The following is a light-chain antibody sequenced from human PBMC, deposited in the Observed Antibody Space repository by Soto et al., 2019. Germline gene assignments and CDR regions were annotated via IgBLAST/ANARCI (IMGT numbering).Light chain of an antibody. V-gene: IGKV1-5*01. CDR3: QQYYNYLWT. CDR2: DAS. J-gene: IGKJ1*01. CDR1: QSISTC. Sequence: DIQMTQSPSTLSASVGDRVTITCRASQSISTCVAWYQQKPGKAPNLLIYDASNLESGVPSRFSGSGSGTEFSLTISSLEPEDFATYYCQQYYNYLWTFGQGTKVEVK.